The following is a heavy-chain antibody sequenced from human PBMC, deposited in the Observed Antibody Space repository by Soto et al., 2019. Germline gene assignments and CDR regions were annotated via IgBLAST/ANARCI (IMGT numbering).Heavy chain of an antibody. V-gene: IGHV1-69*13. J-gene: IGHJ4*02. CDR3: ASLIRGIAVAGTGAAFDY. CDR1: GGTFSSYA. Sequence: GASVKVSCKASGGTFSSYAISWVRQAPGQGLEWMGGIIPIFGTANYAQKFQGRVTITADESTSTAYMELSSLRSEDTAVYYCASLIRGIAVAGTGAAFDYWGQGTLVTVSS. D-gene: IGHD6-19*01. CDR2: IIPIFGTA.